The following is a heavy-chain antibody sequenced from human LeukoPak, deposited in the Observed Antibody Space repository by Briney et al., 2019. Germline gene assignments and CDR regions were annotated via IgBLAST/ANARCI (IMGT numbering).Heavy chain of an antibody. V-gene: IGHV3-48*01. CDR2: ISSGSSTI. J-gene: IGHJ4*02. CDR3: ASGARGFWSGYYDY. Sequence: GGSLRLSCAASGFTFSSYSMNWVRQAPGKGLEWVSYISSGSSTIYYTDSVKGRFTISRDNAKNSLYLQMNSLRAEDTAVYYCASGARGFWSGYYDYWGQGTLVTVSS. CDR1: GFTFSSYS. D-gene: IGHD3-3*01.